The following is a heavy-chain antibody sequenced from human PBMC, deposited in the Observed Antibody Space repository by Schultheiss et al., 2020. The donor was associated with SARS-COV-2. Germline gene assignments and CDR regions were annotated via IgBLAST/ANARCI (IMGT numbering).Heavy chain of an antibody. CDR1: GFTFDDYA. CDR3: ARGYGSGVDPDYYYGMDV. V-gene: IGHV3-33*08. D-gene: IGHD3-10*01. Sequence: GGSLRLSRAASGFTFDDYAMHWVRQAPGKGLEWVAVIWYDGSNKYYADSVKGRFTISRDNSKNTLYLQMNSLRAEDTAVYYCARGYGSGVDPDYYYGMDVWGQGTTVTVSS. CDR2: IWYDGSNK. J-gene: IGHJ6*02.